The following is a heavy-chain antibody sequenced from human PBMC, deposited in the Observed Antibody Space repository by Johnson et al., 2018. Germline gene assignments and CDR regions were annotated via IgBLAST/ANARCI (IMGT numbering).Heavy chain of an antibody. V-gene: IGHV1-69*08. CDR2: IIPILGIA. J-gene: IGHJ3*02. CDR1: GYTFSSYT. CDR3: ARESESDAFDI. Sequence: QVQLVESGAEVKKPGASVKVSCKASGYTFSSYTISWVRQAPGQGLEWMGRIIPILGIANYAQKFQGRVTITADKSTSTAYMELSSLRSQDTAVYYCARESESDAFDIWGQGTMVTVSS.